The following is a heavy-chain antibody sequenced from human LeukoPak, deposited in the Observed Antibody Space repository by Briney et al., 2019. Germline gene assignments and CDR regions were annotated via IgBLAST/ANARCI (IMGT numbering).Heavy chain of an antibody. CDR2: ITSSGSTI. D-gene: IGHD6-13*01. CDR1: GFRFSDYY. V-gene: IGHV3-11*01. Sequence: GGSLRLSCAASGFRFSDYYMTWIRQAPGKGLEWVSHITSSGSTIHYADSVKGRFTISRDNAKNSLYLQMSSLRAKDTAVYYCARIGSSWPNWFDPWGQGTLVTVSS. CDR3: ARIGSSWPNWFDP. J-gene: IGHJ5*02.